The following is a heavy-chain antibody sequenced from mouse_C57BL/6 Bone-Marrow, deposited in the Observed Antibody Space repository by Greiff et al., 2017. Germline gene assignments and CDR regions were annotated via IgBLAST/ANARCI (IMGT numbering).Heavy chain of an antibody. CDR1: GFNIKDSY. J-gene: IGHJ4*01. Sequence: VQLQQSGAELVRPGASVKLSCTASGFNIKDSYMHWVKQRTEQGLEWIGRIDPEDGDTEYAPKFQGKATMTADTSSNTAYLQRSSLTSEDTAVYYCTAFITTDAMDYWGQGTSVTGSS. D-gene: IGHD1-1*01. V-gene: IGHV14-1*01. CDR3: TAFITTDAMDY. CDR2: IDPEDGDT.